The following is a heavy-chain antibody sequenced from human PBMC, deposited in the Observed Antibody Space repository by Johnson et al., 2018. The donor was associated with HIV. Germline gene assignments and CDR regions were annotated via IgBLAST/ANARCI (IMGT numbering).Heavy chain of an antibody. V-gene: IGHV3-15*01. D-gene: IGHD6-13*01. J-gene: IGHJ3*02. Sequence: VESGGGLVQPGGSLRLSCAASEFTLSNAWMSWVRQVPGKGLEWVGRIKRKSDGGTTEYAAPVKGRFSISRDDSKNTLYLQMNSLKTEDTAVYYCTTMGLGSSSWRYDAFDIWGQGTMVTVSS. CDR2: IKRKSDGGTT. CDR3: TTMGLGSSSWRYDAFDI. CDR1: EFTLSNAW.